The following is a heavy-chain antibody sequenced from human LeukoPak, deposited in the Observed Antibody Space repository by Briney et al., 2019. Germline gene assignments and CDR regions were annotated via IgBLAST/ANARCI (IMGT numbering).Heavy chain of an antibody. CDR3: ARASVQLWPIMAAFDI. V-gene: IGHV3-21*04. D-gene: IGHD5-18*01. Sequence: PGGSLRLSCAASGFTFSSYSMNWVRQAPGKGLEWVSSISSSSSYIYYADSVKGRFTISRDNAKNSLYLQMNSLRAEDTALYYCARASVQLWPIMAAFDIWGQGTMVTVSS. CDR2: ISSSSSYI. J-gene: IGHJ3*02. CDR1: GFTFSSYS.